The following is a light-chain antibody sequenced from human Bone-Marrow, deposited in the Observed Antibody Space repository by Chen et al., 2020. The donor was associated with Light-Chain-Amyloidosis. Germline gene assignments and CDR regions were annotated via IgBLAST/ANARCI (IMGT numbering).Light chain of an antibody. CDR3: QSYDSSLSGYVV. J-gene: IGLJ2*01. Sequence: QSVLTQPPPVSGAPGQRVTISCTGSKTNIGADNDVYWYQQVPGTAPKLLIYGNSHRPSGVPDRFSGSKSGTSAFLAITGLQAEDEAEYYCQSYDSSLSGYVVFGGGTKLTVL. CDR2: GNS. V-gene: IGLV1-40*01. CDR1: KTNIGADND.